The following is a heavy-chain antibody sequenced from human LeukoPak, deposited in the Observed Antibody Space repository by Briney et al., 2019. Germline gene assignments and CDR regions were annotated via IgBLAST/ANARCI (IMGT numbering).Heavy chain of an antibody. J-gene: IGHJ6*03. CDR1: GGSISSGDYY. CDR2: INHSGST. CDR3: ARQLGGVTTWHYYYYMDV. Sequence: PSETLSLTCTVSGGSISSGDYYWSWIRQPPGKGLEWIGEINHSGSTNYNPSLKSRVTISVDTSKNQFSLKLSSVTAADTAVYYCARQLGGVTTWHYYYYMDVWGKGTTVTVSS. D-gene: IGHD4-17*01. V-gene: IGHV4-39*01.